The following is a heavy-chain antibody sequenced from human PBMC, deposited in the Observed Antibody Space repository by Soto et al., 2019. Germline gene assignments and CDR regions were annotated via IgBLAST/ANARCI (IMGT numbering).Heavy chain of an antibody. Sequence: GASVKVSCKASGYTFISYGITWVRQAPGQGLEWMGWISGYNGDANYAQKFQGRVTMTTDTSTRTAYMELRSLRSDDTAVYYCARAAFKSSANNWFAPWGQGTLVTVSS. D-gene: IGHD6-25*01. J-gene: IGHJ5*02. CDR1: GYTFISYG. V-gene: IGHV1-18*04. CDR2: ISGYNGDA. CDR3: ARAAFKSSANNWFAP.